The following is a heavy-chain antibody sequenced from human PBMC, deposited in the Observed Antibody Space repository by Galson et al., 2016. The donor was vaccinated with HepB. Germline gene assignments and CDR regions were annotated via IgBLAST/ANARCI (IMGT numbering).Heavy chain of an antibody. J-gene: IGHJ4*02. CDR1: GGSISSYY. Sequence: SETLSLTCTVSGGSISSYYWSWIRQPPGKGLKWIGYVYYSGSTDYNPSLKSRVSISVDTSKNQFSLKLSSVTAADTAMYYCARVTRIAATGTGFDYWGQGTLVTVSS. CDR2: VYYSGST. V-gene: IGHV4-59*01. CDR3: ARVTRIAATGTGFDY. D-gene: IGHD6-13*01.